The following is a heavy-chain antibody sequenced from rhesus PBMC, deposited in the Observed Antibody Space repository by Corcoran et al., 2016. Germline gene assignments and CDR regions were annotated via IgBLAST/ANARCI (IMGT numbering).Heavy chain of an antibody. CDR3: AKSLEVLTATEPDF. V-gene: IGHV3-201*01. CDR1: GFTCDVYA. CDR2: IKWDGGRT. Sequence: DVQLVASGGGVVQHGGALRLSCAASGFTCDVYAMTWVRHVPGEVREWGSVIKWDGGRTGYADDVKGRFTSYRDNDKNSLYLKRERLRAEDTALYYCAKSLEVLTATEPDFWGQGVLVTVSS. J-gene: IGHJ4*01. D-gene: IGHD2-15*01.